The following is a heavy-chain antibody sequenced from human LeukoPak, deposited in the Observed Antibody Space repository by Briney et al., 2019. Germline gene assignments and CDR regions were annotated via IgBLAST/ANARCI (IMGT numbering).Heavy chain of an antibody. V-gene: IGHV4-59*08. CDR2: IHYTGST. J-gene: IGHJ5*02. CDR3: VRPTGLEPPGPYRGFDP. CDR1: GGSISGSR. Sequence: SETLSLTCLVAGGSISGSRWRWIRQPPAKGLEWIGYIHYTGSTDYNPSLRSRVTLSIDMSKNQFSLKLNSVTAADTAVYYCVRPTGLEPPGPYRGFDPWGQGTLVTISS. D-gene: IGHD1-1*01.